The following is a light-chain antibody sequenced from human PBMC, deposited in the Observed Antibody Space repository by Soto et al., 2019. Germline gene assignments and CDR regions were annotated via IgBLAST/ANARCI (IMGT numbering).Light chain of an antibody. J-gene: IGKJ2*01. CDR1: QNLLFSSNNKNS. Sequence: DVVMTQSPETLAVSLGERAAINCKSSQNLLFSSNNKNSLAWYQQRPGQPPKLLIYWASTRESGAPDRFSGSGSGKDFTLTIISLQAEDVAVYYCQQYHTTPNTFGQGTKLEIK. CDR2: WAS. V-gene: IGKV4-1*01. CDR3: QQYHTTPNT.